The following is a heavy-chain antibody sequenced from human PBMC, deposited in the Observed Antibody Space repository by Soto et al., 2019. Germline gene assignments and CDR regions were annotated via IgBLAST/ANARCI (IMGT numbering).Heavy chain of an antibody. Sequence: SVKVSCKASGGTFSSYAISWVRQAPGQGLEWMGGTIPIFGTANYAQKFQGRVTITADKSTSTAYMELSSLRSEDTAVYYCARDQGNWNSNWFDPWGPGTLVTVSS. CDR3: ARDQGNWNSNWFDP. J-gene: IGHJ5*02. CDR2: TIPIFGTA. D-gene: IGHD1-7*01. V-gene: IGHV1-69*06. CDR1: GGTFSSYA.